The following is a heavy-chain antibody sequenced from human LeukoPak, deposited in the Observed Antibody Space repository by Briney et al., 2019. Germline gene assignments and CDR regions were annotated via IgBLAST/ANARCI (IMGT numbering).Heavy chain of an antibody. Sequence: PSETLSLTCAVYGGSFSGYYWSWIRQPPGKGLEWIGEINHSGSTNYNPSLKSRVTISVDTSKNQFSLKLSSVTAADTAVYYCARDRYYYDSSGQYDAFDIWGQGTMVTASS. J-gene: IGHJ3*02. V-gene: IGHV4-34*01. D-gene: IGHD3-22*01. CDR1: GGSFSGYY. CDR3: ARDRYYYDSSGQYDAFDI. CDR2: INHSGST.